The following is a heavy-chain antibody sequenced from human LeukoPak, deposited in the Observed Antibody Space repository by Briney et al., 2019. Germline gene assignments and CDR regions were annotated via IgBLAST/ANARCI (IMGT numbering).Heavy chain of an antibody. V-gene: IGHV3-23*01. CDR1: GFTFSNYA. CDR2: ISASGGST. J-gene: IGHJ4*02. D-gene: IGHD5-18*01. Sequence: GGSLRLSCAASGFTFSNYAISWVRQASGKGLEWVSTISASGGSTYYADSVRGRFTISRDNSKNTLSLQMNSLRAEDTALYYCAKDKGYSYSYVFDYWGQGTLVTVSS. CDR3: AKDKGYSYSYVFDY.